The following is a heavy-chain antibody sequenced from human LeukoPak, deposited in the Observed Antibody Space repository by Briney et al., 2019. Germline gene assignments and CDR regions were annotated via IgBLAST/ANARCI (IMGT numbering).Heavy chain of an antibody. Sequence: GSLRLSCAASGFTFSSYAMHWVRQAPGKGLEWVAVISYDGSNKYYADSVKGRFTISRDNSKNTLYLQMNSLRAEDTAVYYCAREGGYYFDYWGQGTLVTVSS. V-gene: IGHV3-30*04. CDR1: GFTFSSYA. D-gene: IGHD1-26*01. CDR2: ISYDGSNK. CDR3: AREGGYYFDY. J-gene: IGHJ4*02.